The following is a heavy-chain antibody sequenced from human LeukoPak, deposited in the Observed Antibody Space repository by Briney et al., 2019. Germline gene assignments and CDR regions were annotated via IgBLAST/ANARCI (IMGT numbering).Heavy chain of an antibody. CDR3: ARDTSGWAPFDY. D-gene: IGHD6-19*01. CDR2: IYYSGST. Sequence: SETLSLTCTVSGGSISSYYWSWIRQPPGKGLEWIGYIYYSGSTNYNPSLKSRVTISVDTSKNQFSLKLSSVTAEDTAVYYSARDTSGWAPFDYWGQGTLVTVSS. J-gene: IGHJ4*02. V-gene: IGHV4-59*01. CDR1: GGSISSYY.